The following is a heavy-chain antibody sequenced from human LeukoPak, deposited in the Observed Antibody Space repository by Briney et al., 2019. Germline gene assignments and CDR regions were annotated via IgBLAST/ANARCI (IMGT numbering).Heavy chain of an antibody. CDR1: GLTLSSYS. V-gene: IGHV3-21*01. CDR3: ARDITTQLQF. CDR2: ISSSSSYI. D-gene: IGHD5-24*01. Sequence: SGGSLRLSCAASGLTLSSYSMNWVRQAPGKGLEWVSSISSSSSYIYYADSVKGRFTISRDNANNSLYLQMNSLRAEDTAVYYCARDITTQLQFWGQGTLVTVSS. J-gene: IGHJ4*02.